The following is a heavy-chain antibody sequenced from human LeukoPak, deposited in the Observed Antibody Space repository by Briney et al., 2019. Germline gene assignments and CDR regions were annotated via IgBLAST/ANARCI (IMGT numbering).Heavy chain of an antibody. D-gene: IGHD6-19*01. CDR3: ARELVARTNWFDP. Sequence: GGSLRLSCVASGFTFSSYWMHWVRQAPGKGLVWVSRINSDGSSTTYADSVKGRFTISRDNAKHTVYLQMSSLRAEDTAVYYCARELVARTNWFDPWGQGTLVTVSS. V-gene: IGHV3-74*01. J-gene: IGHJ5*02. CDR1: GFTFSSYW. CDR2: INSDGSST.